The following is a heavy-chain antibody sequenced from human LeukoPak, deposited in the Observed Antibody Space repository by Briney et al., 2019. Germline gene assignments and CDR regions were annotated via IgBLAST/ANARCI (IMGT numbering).Heavy chain of an antibody. CDR2: ISYDGSNK. D-gene: IGHD4/OR15-4a*01. CDR1: GFTFSSYA. Sequence: GGSLRLSCAASGFTFSSYAMHWVRQAPGKGLEWVAVISYDGSNKYYADSVKGRFTISRDNSKNTLYLQMNSLRAEETAVYYCAREQGHGAIWAADDAFDIWGQGTMVTVSS. J-gene: IGHJ3*02. V-gene: IGHV3-30-3*01. CDR3: AREQGHGAIWAADDAFDI.